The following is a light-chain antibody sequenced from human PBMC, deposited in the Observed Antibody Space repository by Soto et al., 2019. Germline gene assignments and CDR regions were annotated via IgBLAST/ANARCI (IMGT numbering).Light chain of an antibody. Sequence: DFVMTQSPLSLPVTLGQPASISCRSSQSLVYSDGDTYLNWFQQRPGQSPRRLIYKVSNRDSGVPDRFSGSGSGTDFTLKISRVEAEDVGVYYCMQGTHWPPITFGQGTRLEIK. V-gene: IGKV2-30*01. J-gene: IGKJ5*01. CDR2: KVS. CDR3: MQGTHWPPIT. CDR1: QSLVYSDGDTY.